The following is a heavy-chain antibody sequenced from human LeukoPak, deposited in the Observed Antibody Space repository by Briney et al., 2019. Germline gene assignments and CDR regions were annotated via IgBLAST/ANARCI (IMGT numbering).Heavy chain of an antibody. J-gene: IGHJ4*02. V-gene: IGHV4-34*01. Sequence: SETLSLTCAVYGGSFSGYYWSWIRQPPGKGLEWIGEINHSGSTNYNPSLKSRVTISVDTSKNQFSLKLSSVTAADTAVYYCARLGTVTTPVFDYWGQGTLVTVSS. CDR3: ARLGTVTTPVFDY. D-gene: IGHD4-11*01. CDR2: INHSGST. CDR1: GGSFSGYY.